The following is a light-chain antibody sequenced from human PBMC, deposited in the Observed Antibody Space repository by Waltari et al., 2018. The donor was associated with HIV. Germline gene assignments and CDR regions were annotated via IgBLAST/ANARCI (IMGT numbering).Light chain of an antibody. CDR1: QSVLYSSNNKNY. CDR2: WAS. Sequence: DIVMTQSPDSLAVSLGERATINCNSRQSVLYSSNNKNYLAWYQQKPGQPPKLLIYWASTRESGVPDRFSGSGSGTDFTLTISSLQAEDVAVYYCQQYYSTPPAFGQGTKVEIK. CDR3: QQYYSTPPA. J-gene: IGKJ1*01. V-gene: IGKV4-1*01.